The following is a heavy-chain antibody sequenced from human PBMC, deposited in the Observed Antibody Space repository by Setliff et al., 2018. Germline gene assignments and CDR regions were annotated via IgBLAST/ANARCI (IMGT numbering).Heavy chain of an antibody. V-gene: IGHV4-38-2*02. CDR1: GYSISSGYY. CDR2: MYHSGSV. D-gene: IGHD3-22*01. CDR3: ARDGITMSDY. Sequence: SETLSLTCTVSGYSISSGYYWGWIRQPPGKGLEWIGNMYHSGSVYYNPSLKSRVTISVDTSKNQFSLKLSSVTAADTAVYYCARDGITMSDYWGQGTLVTVSS. J-gene: IGHJ4*02.